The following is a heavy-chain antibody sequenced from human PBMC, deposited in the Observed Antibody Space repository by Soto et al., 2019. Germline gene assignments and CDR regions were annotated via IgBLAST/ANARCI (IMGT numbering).Heavy chain of an antibody. D-gene: IGHD2-2*01. J-gene: IGHJ6*02. CDR1: GFTFSDYY. CDR3: ARAPSVVVPFYGLDV. V-gene: IGHV3-11*01. Sequence: QVQLVEAGGGLVKPGGSLRLSCAASGFTFSDYYMSWIRQAPGKGLEWLSHISSSGTIIYYADSVKGRFTSSRDNAKNSFYLQMNSLRVEDTAVYYCARAPSVVVPFYGLDVWGQGTTVTVSS. CDR2: ISSSGTII.